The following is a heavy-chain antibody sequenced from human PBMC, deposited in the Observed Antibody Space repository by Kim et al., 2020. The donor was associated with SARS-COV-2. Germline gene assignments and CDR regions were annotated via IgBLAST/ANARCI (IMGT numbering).Heavy chain of an antibody. CDR3: AKVDPYYYDSSGINWFDP. CDR2: ISGSGGST. J-gene: IGHJ5*02. D-gene: IGHD3-22*01. V-gene: IGHV3-23*01. CDR1: GFTFSSYA. Sequence: GGSLRLSCAASGFTFSSYAMSWVRQAPGKGLEWVSAISGSGGSTYYADSVKGRFTISRDNSKNTLYLQMNSLRAEDTAVYYCAKVDPYYYDSSGINWFDPWGQGTLVTVSS.